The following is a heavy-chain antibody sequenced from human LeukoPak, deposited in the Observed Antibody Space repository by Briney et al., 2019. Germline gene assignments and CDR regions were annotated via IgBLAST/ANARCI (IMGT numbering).Heavy chain of an antibody. CDR1: GYTFSNYG. J-gene: IGHJ4*02. D-gene: IGHD3-16*02. CDR3: ARAIAGDYNDY. V-gene: IGHV1-18*01. Sequence: GASVKVSCKASGYTFSNYGINWVRQAPGQGLEWMGWISAYNGNTNYAQKLQGRVTMTTDTSTSTAYMELRSLRSDDTAVYYCARAIAGDYNDYWGQGTLVTVSS. CDR2: ISAYNGNT.